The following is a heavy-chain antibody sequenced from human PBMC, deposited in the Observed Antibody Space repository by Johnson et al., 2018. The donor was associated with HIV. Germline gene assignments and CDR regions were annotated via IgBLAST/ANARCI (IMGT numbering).Heavy chain of an antibody. Sequence: VQLVESGGGVLRPGGSLRLSCEGFGFIFGDYGLNWVRQAPGKGLEWVSGINWNGGSVRYVDSVKGRCTISRDNGKNSLYLQMNSLRAEDTALYYCARRDSGSLSFDIWGQGTMVTVSS. CDR2: INWNGGSV. D-gene: IGHD1-26*01. CDR1: GFIFGDYG. CDR3: ARRDSGSLSFDI. J-gene: IGHJ3*02. V-gene: IGHV3-20*04.